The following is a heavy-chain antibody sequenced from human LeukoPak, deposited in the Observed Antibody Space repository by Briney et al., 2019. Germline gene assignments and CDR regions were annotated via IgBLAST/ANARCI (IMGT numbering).Heavy chain of an antibody. J-gene: IGHJ4*02. CDR2: IKPNSGGT. V-gene: IGHV1-2*02. Sequence: GASVTVACKASGYTFTGYYMHWVRQAPGEGREWMGWIKPNSGGTKYGQKLQGRVTMTTDTSTSTAYMELRSLRSDDTAVYYCARVGSGEPSVDYWGQGTLVTVSS. D-gene: IGHD3-10*01. CDR1: GYTFTGYY. CDR3: ARVGSGEPSVDY.